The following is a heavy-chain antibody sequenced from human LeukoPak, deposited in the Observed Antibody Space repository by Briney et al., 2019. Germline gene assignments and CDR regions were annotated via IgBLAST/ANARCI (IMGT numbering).Heavy chain of an antibody. J-gene: IGHJ4*02. V-gene: IGHV3-23*01. CDR1: GFTFSSYA. Sequence: PGGSLRLSCAASGFTFSSYAMSWVRQAPGKGLEWVSAISGSGGSTYSADSVKGRFTISRDNSKNTLYLQISSLRAEDTAVYYCAKPISSGWYSFDYWGQGTLVTVSS. D-gene: IGHD6-19*01. CDR2: ISGSGGST. CDR3: AKPISSGWYSFDY.